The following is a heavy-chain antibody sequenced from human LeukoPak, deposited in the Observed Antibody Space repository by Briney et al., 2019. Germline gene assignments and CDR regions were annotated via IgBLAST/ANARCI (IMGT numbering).Heavy chain of an antibody. CDR3: ARNDRGVFDI. J-gene: IGHJ3*02. Sequence: GGSLRLSCAASGFTVSRNYMSWVRQAPGKGLEWVSVISSGGNTYYTDSVKGRFTVSRDNSKNTLYLQMSSLRVEDTAVYYCARNDRGVFDIWGQGTMVTVSS. V-gene: IGHV3-53*01. D-gene: IGHD3-22*01. CDR1: GFTVSRNY. CDR2: ISSGGNT.